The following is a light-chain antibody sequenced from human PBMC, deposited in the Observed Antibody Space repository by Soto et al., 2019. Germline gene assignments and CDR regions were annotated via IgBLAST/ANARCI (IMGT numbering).Light chain of an antibody. Sequence: QSVLTQPASVSGSPGQSITISCTGTSSDVGGYNYVSWYQHHPGKAPKLIIYDVTNRPSGVSNPFSGSKSGKTDSLTISGLQPEDEADYYCSSYTTSNTRQIVFGTGTKVTVL. J-gene: IGLJ1*01. CDR3: SSYTTSNTRQIV. CDR1: SSDVGGYNY. CDR2: DVT. V-gene: IGLV2-14*03.